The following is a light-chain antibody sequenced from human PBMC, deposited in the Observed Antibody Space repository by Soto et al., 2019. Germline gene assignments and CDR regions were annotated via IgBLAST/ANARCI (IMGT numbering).Light chain of an antibody. V-gene: IGKV1-5*01. Sequence: DIQMTQSPSTLSASIGDRVTITCRASQTINNWLAWYQQKPVKATNLLIYHASNLETGVPSRFSGSAFGTEFTLTLSSLQPDDFATYYCQHYNSYPWTFGQGTKVEIK. J-gene: IGKJ1*01. CDR1: QTINNW. CDR2: HAS. CDR3: QHYNSYPWT.